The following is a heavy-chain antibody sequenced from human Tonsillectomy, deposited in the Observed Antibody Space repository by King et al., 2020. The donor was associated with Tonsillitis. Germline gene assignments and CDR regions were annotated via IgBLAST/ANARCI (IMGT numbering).Heavy chain of an antibody. CDR1: GFTFSNYA. J-gene: IGHJ4*02. CDR2: ISSNGGST. Sequence: VQLVGSGGGLVQPGGSLRLSCSASGFTFSNYAVHWVRQAPGKGLNFVSSISSNGGSTYYADSVKGRFTIARDNSKNTLYLQMSSLRTEDTAVYYCVKEVRQWLGDAVDYWGQGTMVTVSS. CDR3: VKEVRQWLGDAVDY. D-gene: IGHD6-19*01. V-gene: IGHV3-64D*06.